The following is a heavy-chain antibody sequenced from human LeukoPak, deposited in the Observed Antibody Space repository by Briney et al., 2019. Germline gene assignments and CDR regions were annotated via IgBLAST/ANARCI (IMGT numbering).Heavy chain of an antibody. CDR1: SYTFITYG. CDR2: IGPNNGNT. J-gene: IGHJ1*01. D-gene: IGHD6-13*01. Sequence: ASVKVSCKASSYTFITYGVTWVRQAPGQGLEWMGWIGPNNGNTNYAQNLQGRVTMTTDTSTDTAYMELRSLRSDDTAVYYCARDGAAAGRAEYFQHWGQGTLVTVSS. V-gene: IGHV1-18*01. CDR3: ARDGAAAGRAEYFQH.